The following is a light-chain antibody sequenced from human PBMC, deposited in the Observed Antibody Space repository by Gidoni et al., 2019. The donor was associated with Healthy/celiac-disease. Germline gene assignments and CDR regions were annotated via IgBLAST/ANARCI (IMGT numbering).Light chain of an antibody. CDR1: QSVSSSY. CDR2: GAS. CDR3: QQYGSPWT. V-gene: IGKV3-20*01. Sequence: EIVLTQSPGTLSLSPGERATLSCRASQSVSSSYLAWYQQKPGQAPRLLIYGASSRATGIPDRFSGRGSGTDFTLTSSRLEPEDFAVYYCQQYGSPWTFGQGTKVEIK. J-gene: IGKJ1*01.